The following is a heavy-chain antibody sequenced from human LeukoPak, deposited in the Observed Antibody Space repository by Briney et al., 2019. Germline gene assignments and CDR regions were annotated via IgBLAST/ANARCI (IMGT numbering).Heavy chain of an antibody. CDR1: GGSISSYY. J-gene: IGHJ2*01. Sequence: NPSETLSLTCTVSGGSISSYYWSWIRQPAGKGLEWIGRIDTSGNSNYKPSLTSRVTMSVDTSKNQFSLKLSSVTAADTAVYYCARVSSSWYQDWFFDLWGRGTLVTVSS. CDR3: ARVSSSWYQDWFFDL. V-gene: IGHV4-4*07. CDR2: IDTSGNS. D-gene: IGHD6-13*01.